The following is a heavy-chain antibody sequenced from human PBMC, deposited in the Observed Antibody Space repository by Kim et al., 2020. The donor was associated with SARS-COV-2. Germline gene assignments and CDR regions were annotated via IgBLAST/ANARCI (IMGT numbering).Heavy chain of an antibody. CDR3: TRQIRGYYHDAD. V-gene: IGHV3-11*04. CDR2: ISGSGSDI. J-gene: IGHJ4*02. Sequence: GGSLRLSCAASGFSFSDYYLSWIRQAPGKRPEWVSYISGSGSDINYADSVKGRFTISRDNAKKSLYLQMNSLRVEDTAVYYCTRQIRGYYHDADWGQGTLVTVSS. D-gene: IGHD1-26*01. CDR1: GFSFSDYY.